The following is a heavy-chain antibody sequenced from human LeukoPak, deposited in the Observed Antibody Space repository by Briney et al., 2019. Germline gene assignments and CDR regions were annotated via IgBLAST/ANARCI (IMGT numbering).Heavy chain of an antibody. V-gene: IGHV3-7*01. CDR1: GFTFSSYS. Sequence: PGGSLRLSCAASGFTFSSYSMNWVRQAPGGGLEWVADISQHASETNYVDSVKGRFTISRDNAKKSLYLQMDNLRAEDTAVYYCALQFTYGDYRPAGDYWGQGTLVTVSS. CDR3: ALQFTYGDYRPAGDY. J-gene: IGHJ4*02. D-gene: IGHD4-17*01. CDR2: ISQHASET.